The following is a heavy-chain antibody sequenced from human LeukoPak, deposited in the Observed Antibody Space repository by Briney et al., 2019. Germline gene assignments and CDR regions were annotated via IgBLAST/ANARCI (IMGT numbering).Heavy chain of an antibody. Sequence: ASVKVSCKASGYTFTGYYMHWVRQAPGQGLEWMGWINPNSGGTNYAQKFQGRVTMTRDTSISTAYMELSRLRSDDTAVYYCARVREPIAVAGTHGKDGWGQGTTVTVSS. J-gene: IGHJ6*02. V-gene: IGHV1-2*02. D-gene: IGHD6-19*01. CDR3: ARVREPIAVAGTHGKDG. CDR2: INPNSGGT. CDR1: GYTFTGYY.